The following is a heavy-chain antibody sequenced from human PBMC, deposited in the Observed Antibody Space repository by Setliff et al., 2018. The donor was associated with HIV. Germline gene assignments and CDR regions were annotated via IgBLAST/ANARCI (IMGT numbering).Heavy chain of an antibody. Sequence: ASVKVSCKASGYTFIDYYIHWVRLAPGRGLEWMGWINTDNGITEYAENFQGRVAMTRDTSMSTAYMELNRLTFDDTAVYYCARDPYDTSENPYDPWGQGTLVTVSS. CDR3: ARDPYDTSENPYDP. CDR2: INTDNGIT. J-gene: IGHJ5*02. CDR1: GYTFIDYY. D-gene: IGHD3-16*01. V-gene: IGHV1-2*02.